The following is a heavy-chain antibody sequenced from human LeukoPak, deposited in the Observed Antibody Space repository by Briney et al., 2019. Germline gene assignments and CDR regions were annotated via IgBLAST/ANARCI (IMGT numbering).Heavy chain of an antibody. CDR2: IYYSGST. D-gene: IGHD6-19*01. V-gene: IGHV4-59*01. Sequence: PSETLSLTCTVSGGSIGSYYWSWIRQPPGKGLDWIGNIYYSGSTNYNPSLKSRVTISVDTSKNQFSLNLNSVTAADTAVYYCARMSIAVAGPRDYNWFDPWGQGTLVTVSS. CDR1: GGSIGSYY. CDR3: ARMSIAVAGPRDYNWFDP. J-gene: IGHJ5*02.